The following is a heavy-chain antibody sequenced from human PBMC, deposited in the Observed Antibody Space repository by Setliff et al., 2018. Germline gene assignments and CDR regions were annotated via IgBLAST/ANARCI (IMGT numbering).Heavy chain of an antibody. J-gene: IGHJ4*01. Sequence: SETLSLTCTVSDDFFNFGHWLSWVRQSPGRGLQWIGDISNTGSTNYNPSLRSQVTVSVDKSKNQFSLRVDSVTDADTAVYFCARGSAGDNNSWYPYFFDSWGRGTLVTVSS. CDR2: ISNTGST. CDR3: ARGSAGDNNSWYPYFFDS. V-gene: IGHV4-4*02. D-gene: IGHD3-10*01. CDR1: DDFFNFGHW.